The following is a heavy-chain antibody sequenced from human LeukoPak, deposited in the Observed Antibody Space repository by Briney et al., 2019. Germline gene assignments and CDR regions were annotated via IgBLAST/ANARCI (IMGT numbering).Heavy chain of an antibody. J-gene: IGHJ4*02. V-gene: IGHV1-69*06. D-gene: IGHD3-10*01. Sequence: GSSVKVSCKASGGTFSSYAISWVRQAPGQGLEWMGGIIPIFGTANYARKFQGRVTITADKSTSTAYMELSSLRSEDTAVYYCASAEGSGSAFLDYWGQGTLVTVSS. CDR2: IIPIFGTA. CDR1: GGTFSSYA. CDR3: ASAEGSGSAFLDY.